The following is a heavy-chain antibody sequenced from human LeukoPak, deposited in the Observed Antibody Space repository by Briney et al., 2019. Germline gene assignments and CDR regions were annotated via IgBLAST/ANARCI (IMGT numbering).Heavy chain of an antibody. D-gene: IGHD3-3*01. CDR2: ISDSAGGA. V-gene: IGHV3-23*01. CDR1: GFTFSSNG. J-gene: IGHJ3*02. CDR3: ARGRLVEYDFWSGYSDGKRLPFDI. Sequence: QPGGSLRLSCAASGFTFSSNGMTWVRQAPGKGLEWVSTISDSAGGAHYADSVKGRFTISRDSSRSTLYLQMHSLRAEDTAVYYCARGRLVEYDFWSGYSDGKRLPFDIWGQGTMITVSS.